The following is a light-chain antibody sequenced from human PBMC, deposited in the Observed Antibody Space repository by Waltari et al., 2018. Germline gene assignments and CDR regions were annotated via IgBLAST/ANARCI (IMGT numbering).Light chain of an antibody. Sequence: SRFAAWYQHHPGRTPKRLFSNGSGLESGFPSRFSGSGSGSDFTLTVSSLRPEDFATYYCEQYNSYWWTFGQGTKVEIK. CDR3: EQYNSYWWT. J-gene: IGKJ1*01. CDR2: NGS. V-gene: IGKV1-5*03. CDR1: SRF.